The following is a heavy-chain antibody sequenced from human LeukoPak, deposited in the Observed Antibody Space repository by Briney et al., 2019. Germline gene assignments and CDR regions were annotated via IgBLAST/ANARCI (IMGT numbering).Heavy chain of an antibody. CDR1: GGSFSGYY. CDR2: INHSGST. Sequence: NPSETLSLTCAVYGGSFSGYYWSWIRQPPGKGLEWIGEINHSGSTNYNPSLKSRVTISVDTSKNQFSLKLSSVTAANTAVYSCARGSVRGEFDPWGQGTLVTVSS. J-gene: IGHJ5*02. V-gene: IGHV4-34*01. D-gene: IGHD3-10*01. CDR3: ARGSVRGEFDP.